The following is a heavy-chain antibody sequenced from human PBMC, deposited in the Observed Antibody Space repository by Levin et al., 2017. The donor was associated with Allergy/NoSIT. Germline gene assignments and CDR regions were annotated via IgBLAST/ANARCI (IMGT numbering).Heavy chain of an antibody. CDR3: VREIAEEGT. J-gene: IGHJ4*02. V-gene: IGHV3-30-3*01. D-gene: IGHD1-1*01. Sequence: PGGSLRLSCAASGFTFSNYAMHWVRQAPGKGLEWVGVISDDGSSEFYIDSVKGRFTISRDNSKNRLYLQMDSLRAEDTALYYSVREIAEEGTWGQGTLVIVSS. CDR2: ISDDGSSE. CDR1: GFTFSNYA.